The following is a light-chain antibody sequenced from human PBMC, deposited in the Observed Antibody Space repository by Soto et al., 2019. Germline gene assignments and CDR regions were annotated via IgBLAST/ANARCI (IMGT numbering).Light chain of an antibody. CDR1: QSISSY. J-gene: IGKJ1*01. Sequence: EIRMTQSPSSLSASVGDRVTITCRASQSISSYLNWYQQKPGKAPKLLIYDASSLESGVPSRFSGSGSGTEFTLTISSLQPDDFATYYCQQYNSYRTFGQGTKVDI. CDR2: DAS. CDR3: QQYNSYRT. V-gene: IGKV1-5*01.